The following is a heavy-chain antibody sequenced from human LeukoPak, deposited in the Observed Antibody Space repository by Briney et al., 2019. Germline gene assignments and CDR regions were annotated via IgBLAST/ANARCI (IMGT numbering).Heavy chain of an antibody. D-gene: IGHD6-6*01. Sequence: PGGSLRLSCAASGFTVSNNYMRWVRQAPGKGPEWVSLIYSGGATFYADAVKGRFTISRDGSKNTLYLQMNSLRAEDTAVYYCARDPPAVAANTYGWGQGTLVTVSS. V-gene: IGHV3-66*01. CDR3: ARDPPAVAANTYG. CDR2: IYSGGAT. J-gene: IGHJ4*02. CDR1: GFTVSNNY.